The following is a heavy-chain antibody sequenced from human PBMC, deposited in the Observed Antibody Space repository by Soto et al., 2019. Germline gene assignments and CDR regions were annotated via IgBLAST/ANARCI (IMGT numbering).Heavy chain of an antibody. CDR1: GGSVSNNTYY. CDR3: ARTTAVPNTLRSRYFFDY. D-gene: IGHD4-17*01. V-gene: IGHV4-61*01. Sequence: PSETLSLTCSVSGGSVSNNTYYWSWIRQPPGKRLEWIGYVYYSGTTNYNPPLKSRVTISVDLSKNQFSLRLSSVTTADTALYYCARTTAVPNTLRSRYFFDYWGQGTLVTVSS. CDR2: VYYSGTT. J-gene: IGHJ4*02.